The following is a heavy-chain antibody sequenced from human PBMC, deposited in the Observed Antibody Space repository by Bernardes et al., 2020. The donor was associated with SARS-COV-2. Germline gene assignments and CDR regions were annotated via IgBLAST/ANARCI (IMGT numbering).Heavy chain of an antibody. CDR2: ISGSGGST. J-gene: IGHJ5*02. CDR3: AKGDSSWYVPVPNWFDP. D-gene: IGHD6-13*01. CDR1: GFTFSSYA. Sequence: GGSLRPSCAASGFTFSSYAMSWVPQAPGKGLGGVSAISGSGGSTYYADSVKGRFTISRDNSKNTLYLQMNSLRAEDTAVYYCAKGDSSWYVPVPNWFDPWGQGTLVTVSS. V-gene: IGHV3-23*01.